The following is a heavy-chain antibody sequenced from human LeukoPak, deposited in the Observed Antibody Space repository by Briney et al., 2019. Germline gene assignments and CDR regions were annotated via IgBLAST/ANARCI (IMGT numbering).Heavy chain of an antibody. V-gene: IGHV3-23*01. Sequence: GGSLRLSCAASGFTFSSYAMSLVRQAPGKGLEWVSAISGSGGSTYYADSVKGRFTISRDNSKNTLYLQMNSLRAEDTAVYYCAKESYHYDSSGYIYYFDYWGQGTLVTVSS. D-gene: IGHD3-22*01. J-gene: IGHJ4*02. CDR2: ISGSGGST. CDR3: AKESYHYDSSGYIYYFDY. CDR1: GFTFSSYA.